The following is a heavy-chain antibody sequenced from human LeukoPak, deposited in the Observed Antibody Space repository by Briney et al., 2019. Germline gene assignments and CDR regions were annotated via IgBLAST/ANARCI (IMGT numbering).Heavy chain of an antibody. Sequence: GGSLRLSCAASGFTFSSYTMNWVRQAPGKGLEWVSYISSNSSTIYYADSVKGRFTISRVNAKNSLYLQMNSLRAEDTAVYYCARGGFGELFSSDYWGQGTLVTVSS. CDR3: ARGGFGELFSSDY. J-gene: IGHJ4*02. CDR2: ISSNSSTI. CDR1: GFTFSSYT. D-gene: IGHD3-10*01. V-gene: IGHV3-48*01.